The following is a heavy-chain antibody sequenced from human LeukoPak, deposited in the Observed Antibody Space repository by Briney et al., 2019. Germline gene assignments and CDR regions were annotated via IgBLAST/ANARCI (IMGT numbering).Heavy chain of an antibody. D-gene: IGHD3-10*01. V-gene: IGHV4-59*12. CDR2: IYYSGST. CDR3: ARGNYYYGSGFRY. CDR1: GGSIISYW. Sequence: SETLSLTCAVSGGSIISYWWSWIRQPPGKGLEWIGYIYYSGSTNYNPSLKSRVTISVDTSKNQFSLKLGSVTAADTAVYYCARGNYYYGSGFRYWGQGTLVTVSS. J-gene: IGHJ4*02.